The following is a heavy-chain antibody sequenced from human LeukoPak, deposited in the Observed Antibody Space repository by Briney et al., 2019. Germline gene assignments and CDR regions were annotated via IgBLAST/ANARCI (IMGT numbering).Heavy chain of an antibody. CDR2: ISWNSGSI. CDR1: GFTFDDYA. D-gene: IGHD3-9*01. V-gene: IGHV3-9*01. Sequence: GGSLRLSCAASGFTFDDYAMRWVRQAPGKGLEWVSGISWNSGSIAYADSVEGRFTISRDNAKNSLYLQMNSLRAEDTALYYCAKSPGYGYYYGMDVWGQGTTVTVSS. J-gene: IGHJ6*02. CDR3: AKSPGYGYYYGMDV.